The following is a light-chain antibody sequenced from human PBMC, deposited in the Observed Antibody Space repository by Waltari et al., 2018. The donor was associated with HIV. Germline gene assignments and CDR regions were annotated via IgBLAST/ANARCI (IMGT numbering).Light chain of an antibody. V-gene: IGLV1-44*01. CDR2: SNK. CDR3: AAWDDGLVGRV. CDR1: SSNIRSNT. Sequence: SVLTQPPSASGTPGQRVTIPCSGSSSNIRSNTVNWYQQFPGSAPKLLIYSNKQRPSGVPDRFSGSKSGTSASLAISGLQSEDEADYYCAAWDDGLVGRVFGGGTKLTVL. J-gene: IGLJ2*01.